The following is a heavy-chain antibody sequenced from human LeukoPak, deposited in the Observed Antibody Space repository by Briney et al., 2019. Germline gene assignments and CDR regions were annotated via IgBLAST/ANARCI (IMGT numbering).Heavy chain of an antibody. Sequence: SVKVSCKASGGTFSSYTIAWVRQAPGQGLEWLGGIIPLFGSANHAQKFQGRVTITADESTSTAYMELSSLRSEDTAVYYCATPPTGTTTTGEFYFDSWGQGTLVTVSA. CDR1: GGTFSSYT. J-gene: IGHJ4*02. D-gene: IGHD1-1*01. V-gene: IGHV1-69*13. CDR3: ATPPTGTTTTGEFYFDS. CDR2: IIPLFGSA.